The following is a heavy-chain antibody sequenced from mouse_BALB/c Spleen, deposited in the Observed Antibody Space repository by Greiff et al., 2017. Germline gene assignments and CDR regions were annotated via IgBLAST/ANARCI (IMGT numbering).Heavy chain of an antibody. Sequence: VQLKESGPELVKPGASVKMSCKASGYTFTSYVMHWVKQKPGQGLEWIGYINPYNDGTKYSEKFKGKATLTSDKSSSTAYMELSSLTSEDSAVYYCARFREDFDYWGQGTTLTVSS. CDR2: INPYNDGT. V-gene: IGHV1-14*01. CDR1: GYTFTSYV. J-gene: IGHJ2*01. CDR3: ARFREDFDY. D-gene: IGHD3-3*01.